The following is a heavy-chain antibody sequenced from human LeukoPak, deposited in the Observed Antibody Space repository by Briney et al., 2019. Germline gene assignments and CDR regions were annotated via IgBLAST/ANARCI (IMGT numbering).Heavy chain of an antibody. CDR2: ISWNSGSI. V-gene: IGHV3-9*01. CDR1: GFTFDDYA. J-gene: IGHJ3*02. Sequence: PGRSLRLSCAASGFTFDDYAMHWVRQPPGKGLEWVSGISWNSGSIGYADSVKGRFTISRDNAKNSLYLQMNSLRAEDTALYYCAKDLSHEITVVTGGGGAFDIWGQGTMVTVSS. D-gene: IGHD4-23*01. CDR3: AKDLSHEITVVTGGGGAFDI.